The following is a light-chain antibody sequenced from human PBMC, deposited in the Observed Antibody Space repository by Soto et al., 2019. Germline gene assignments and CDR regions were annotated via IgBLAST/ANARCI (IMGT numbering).Light chain of an antibody. V-gene: IGLV2-14*03. CDR2: DVN. Sequence: QSSLTQPASVSGSPGQSITISCTGTRSDIGAYNFVSWYQQHPGEVPKLMLYDVNVRPSGVSNRFSGSKSGNTASLTISGLQAEDEADYYCTSWTTSTIMISGGGTK. CDR3: TSWTTSTIMI. J-gene: IGLJ2*01. CDR1: RSDIGAYNF.